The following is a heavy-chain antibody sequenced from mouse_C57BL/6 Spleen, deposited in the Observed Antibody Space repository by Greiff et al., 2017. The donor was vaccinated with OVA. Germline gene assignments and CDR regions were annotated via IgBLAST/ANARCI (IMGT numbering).Heavy chain of an antibody. J-gene: IGHJ2*01. CDR3: ASTWLRRGFDY. CDR2: IDPSDSYT. D-gene: IGHD2-2*01. Sequence: QVQLKQPGAELVKPGASVKLSCKASGYTFTSYWMQWVKQRPGQGLEWIGEIDPSDSYTNYNQKFKGKATLTVDTSSSTAYMQLSSLTSEDSAVYYCASTWLRRGFDYLGQGTTLTVSS. CDR1: GYTFTSYW. V-gene: IGHV1-50*01.